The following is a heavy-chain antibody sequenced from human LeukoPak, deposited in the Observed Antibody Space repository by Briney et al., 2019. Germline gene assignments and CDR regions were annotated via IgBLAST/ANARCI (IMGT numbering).Heavy chain of an antibody. CDR1: GYSFTSYW. CDR2: IYPGDSDT. Sequence: GESLQISCKGSGYSFTSYWIGWVRQLPGKGLEWMGIIYPGDSDTRYSPSFQGQVTISADKSISTAYLQWSSLKASDTAMYYCARHSYCSSTSCYRFFDYWGQGTLVTVSS. CDR3: ARHSYCSSTSCYRFFDY. V-gene: IGHV5-51*01. J-gene: IGHJ4*02. D-gene: IGHD2-2*01.